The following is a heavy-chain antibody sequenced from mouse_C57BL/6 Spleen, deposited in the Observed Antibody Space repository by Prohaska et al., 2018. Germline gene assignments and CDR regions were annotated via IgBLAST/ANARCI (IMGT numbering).Heavy chain of an antibody. V-gene: IGHV1-64*01. CDR1: GYTFTSYW. CDR2: IHPNSGST. Sequence: QVQLQQPGAELVKPGASVKLSCKASGYTFTSYWMHWVKQRPGQGLEWIGMIHPNSGSTNYNEKFKSKATLTVDKSSSTAYMQLSSLTSEDSAVYYCARRPIYYDYDGMDYWGQGTSVTVSS. D-gene: IGHD2-4*01. CDR3: ARRPIYYDYDGMDY. J-gene: IGHJ4*01.